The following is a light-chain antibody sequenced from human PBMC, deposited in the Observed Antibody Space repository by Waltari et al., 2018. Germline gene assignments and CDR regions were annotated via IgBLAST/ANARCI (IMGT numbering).Light chain of an antibody. V-gene: IGKV3-11*01. CDR3: QQRRNWPPT. CDR1: QGVDDY. J-gene: IGKJ1*01. Sequence: VLTQSPATLSLSPGERATLSCRASQGVDDYMAWYQQKPGQSPRLLSHDASNRATGTPIRVSGSGFGTDFTLTISSLEPDDFAHYYCQQRRNWPPTFGQGTKVEIK. CDR2: DAS.